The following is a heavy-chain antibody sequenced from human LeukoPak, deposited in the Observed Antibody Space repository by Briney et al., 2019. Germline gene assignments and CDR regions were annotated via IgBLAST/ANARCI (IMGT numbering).Heavy chain of an antibody. Sequence: GGSLRLSCAASGFTLSGAAMHWVRQASGKGLEWLGRIRSKADSYTTAYAASVKGRFTVSRDDSKNTAYLQMNSLKTEDTAVYYCGAAGAGDYSYLWGRGTLVTVSS. CDR2: IRSKADSYTT. J-gene: IGHJ2*01. CDR1: GFTLSGAA. CDR3: GAAGAGDYSYL. V-gene: IGHV3-73*01. D-gene: IGHD6-19*01.